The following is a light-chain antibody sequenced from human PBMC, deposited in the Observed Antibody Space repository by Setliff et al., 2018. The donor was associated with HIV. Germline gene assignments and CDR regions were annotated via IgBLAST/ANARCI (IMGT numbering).Light chain of an antibody. V-gene: IGLV3-21*04. CDR2: YDS. CDR1: NIGSKS. J-gene: IGLJ2*01. CDR3: QVWDSSSDHVV. Sequence: SYELTQPPSVSVAPGKTATITCGGNNIGSKSVHWYQQRPGQAPVLLIYYDSDRPSGIPERFSGSNSENTATLTISRVEAGDEADYYCQVWDSSSDHVVFGGGTKVTVL.